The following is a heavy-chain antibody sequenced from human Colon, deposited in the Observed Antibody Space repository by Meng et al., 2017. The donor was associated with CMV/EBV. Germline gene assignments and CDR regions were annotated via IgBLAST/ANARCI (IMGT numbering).Heavy chain of an antibody. CDR2: IYYSGSI. J-gene: IGHJ4*02. Sequence: SETLSLTCIVSSGSMSTYYWSWIRQPPGKGLEWIGYIYYSGSIFYNPSLKTRVIISVDSSKTQFSLNLSSVTAADTAVYYCARAYCSSSTCLFDSWGQGTLVIVSS. V-gene: IGHV4-59*01. D-gene: IGHD2-2*01. CDR1: SGSMSTYY. CDR3: ARAYCSSSTCLFDS.